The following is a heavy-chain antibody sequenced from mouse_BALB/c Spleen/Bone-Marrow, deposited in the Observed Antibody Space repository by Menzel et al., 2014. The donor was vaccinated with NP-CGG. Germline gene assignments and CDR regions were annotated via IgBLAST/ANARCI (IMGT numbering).Heavy chain of an antibody. Sequence: EVKLMESGGGLVQPGGSLKLSCAASGFTFSSYTMSWVRLTPEKRLEWVAYISNGGGSTYYPDTVKGRFTISRDNAKNTLYLQMSSLKSEDTAMYYCARRYDYGYGPFAYWGQGTLVTVSA. CDR3: ARRYDYGYGPFAY. V-gene: IGHV5-12-2*01. D-gene: IGHD1-2*01. CDR2: ISNGGGST. CDR1: GFTFSSYT. J-gene: IGHJ3*01.